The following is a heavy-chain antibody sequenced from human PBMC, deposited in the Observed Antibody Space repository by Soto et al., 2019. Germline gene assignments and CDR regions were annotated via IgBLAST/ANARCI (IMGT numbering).Heavy chain of an antibody. CDR2: IYYSGST. CDR1: GGSISSGDYY. J-gene: IGHJ4*02. D-gene: IGHD3-3*01. V-gene: IGHV4-30-4*01. Sequence: TSGTLSLTCTVSGGSISSGDYYWSWIRQTTGKGLEWIGYIYYSGSTYYNPSLKSRVTISVDTSKNQFSLKLSSVTAADTAVYDCARVLEGVVYYWGQGTLVTVSS. CDR3: ARVLEGVVYY.